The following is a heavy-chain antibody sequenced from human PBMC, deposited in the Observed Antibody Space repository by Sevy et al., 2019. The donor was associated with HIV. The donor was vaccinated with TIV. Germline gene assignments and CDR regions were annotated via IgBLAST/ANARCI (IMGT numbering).Heavy chain of an antibody. Sequence: GGSLRLSCVASGLTVGSLSINWIRQAPGKGLEWVSIIYSAGTTFYSDSVKGRFTISRDNSNNTLDLQMNSLRAEDTAIYYCARIKGASSSYAMDVWGQRTTVTVSS. J-gene: IGHJ6*02. D-gene: IGHD2-2*01. V-gene: IGHV3-53*01. CDR2: IYSAGTT. CDR1: GLTVGSLS. CDR3: ARIKGASSSYAMDV.